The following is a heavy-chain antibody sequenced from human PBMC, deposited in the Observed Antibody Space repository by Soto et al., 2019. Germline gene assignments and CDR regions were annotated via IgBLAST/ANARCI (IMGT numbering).Heavy chain of an antibody. CDR3: GRCSSTSCHLGADY. Sequence: QVQLVESGGGVVQPGRSLRLSCAASGFTFSSYAMHWVHQPPGKRLEWVALISYDGNNKYYADSVKGRFTISRDNSKNTLYLQMNSLRTEDTAVYYCGRCSSTSCHLGADYWGQGTLVTVSP. CDR1: GFTFSSYA. J-gene: IGHJ4*02. CDR2: ISYDGNNK. D-gene: IGHD2-2*01. V-gene: IGHV3-30-3*01.